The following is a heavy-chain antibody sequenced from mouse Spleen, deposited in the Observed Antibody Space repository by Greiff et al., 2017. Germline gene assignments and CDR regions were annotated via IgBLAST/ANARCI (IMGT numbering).Heavy chain of an antibody. D-gene: IGHD2-2*01. J-gene: IGHJ1*01. V-gene: IGHV3-6*01. CDR2: ISYDGSN. Sequence: ESGPGLVKPSQSLSLTCSVTGYSITSGYYWKWIRQFPGNKLEWMGYISYDGSNNYNPSLKNRISITRDTSKNQFFLKLNSVTTEDTATYYCARDSLYYGYDYWYFDVWGAGTTVTVSS. CDR3: ARDSLYYGYDYWYFDV. CDR1: GYSITSGYY.